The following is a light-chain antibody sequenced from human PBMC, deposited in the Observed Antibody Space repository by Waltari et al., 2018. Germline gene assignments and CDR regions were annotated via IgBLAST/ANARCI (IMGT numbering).Light chain of an antibody. CDR3: QQANSFPL. CDR2: AAS. Sequence: DIQMTQSPSSVSASVGDRVTITCRASQGISSWLAWYQKKPGKAPKLLIYAASSLQSGVPSRFSGSGSATDFTLTISSLQPEDFATYYCQQANSFPLFGGGTKVEIK. J-gene: IGKJ4*01. V-gene: IGKV1-12*01. CDR1: QGISSW.